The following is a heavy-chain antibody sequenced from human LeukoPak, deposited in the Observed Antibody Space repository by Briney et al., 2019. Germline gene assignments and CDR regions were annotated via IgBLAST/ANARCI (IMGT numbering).Heavy chain of an antibody. CDR1: GYTFTGYY. Sequence: ASVRVSCKASGYTFTGYYMHWVRQAPGQGLEWMGWINPNSGGTNYAQKFQGRVTMTRDTSISTAYMELSRLRSDDTAVYYCARERKQQLAHNWFDPWGQGTLVTVSS. J-gene: IGHJ5*02. V-gene: IGHV1-2*02. D-gene: IGHD6-13*01. CDR3: ARERKQQLAHNWFDP. CDR2: INPNSGGT.